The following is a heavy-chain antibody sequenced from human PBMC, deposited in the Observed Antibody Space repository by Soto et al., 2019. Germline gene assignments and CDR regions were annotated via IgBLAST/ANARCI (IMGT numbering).Heavy chain of an antibody. CDR2: INPSGGTT. J-gene: IGHJ4*02. D-gene: IGHD6-13*01. V-gene: IGHV1-46*01. Sequence: ASVKVSCKASGYTFTSYNMHWVRQAPGQGLEWMGIINPSGGTTSYAQKFQGRVTMTRDTSTSTVYMELSSLRSEDTAIYYCARDTSSWYRVDYWGQGTLVTV. CDR1: GYTFTSYN. CDR3: ARDTSSWYRVDY.